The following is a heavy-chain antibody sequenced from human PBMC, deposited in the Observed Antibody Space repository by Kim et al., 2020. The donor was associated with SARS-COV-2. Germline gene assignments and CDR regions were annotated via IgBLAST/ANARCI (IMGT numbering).Heavy chain of an antibody. CDR2: IIPIFGTA. J-gene: IGHJ5*02. Sequence: SVKVSCKASGGTFSSYAISWVRQAPGQGLEWMGGIIPIFGTANYAKKFQGRVTITADESTSTAYMELSSLRSEDTAVYYCAREGITMVRAENWFDPWGQGTLVTVSS. V-gene: IGHV1-69*13. D-gene: IGHD3-10*01. CDR3: AREGITMVRAENWFDP. CDR1: GGTFSSYA.